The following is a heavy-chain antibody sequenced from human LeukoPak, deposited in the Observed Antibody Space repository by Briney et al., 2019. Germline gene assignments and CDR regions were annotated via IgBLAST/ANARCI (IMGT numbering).Heavy chain of an antibody. CDR3: ARDSGMVRGTVDY. CDR1: GYTFISYY. J-gene: IGHJ4*02. V-gene: IGHV1-46*01. CDR2: INPSGGST. Sequence: ASVKVSFKSSGYTFISYYMYWVRQAPGQGLEWMGIINPSGGSTSYAQKFQGRVTMTRDTSTSTVYMELSSLRSEDTAVYYCARDSGMVRGTVDYWGQGTLVTVSS. D-gene: IGHD3-10*01.